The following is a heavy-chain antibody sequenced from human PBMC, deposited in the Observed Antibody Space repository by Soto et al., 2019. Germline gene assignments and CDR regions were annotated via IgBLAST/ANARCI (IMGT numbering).Heavy chain of an antibody. CDR3: TSHSPEDMIRK. V-gene: IGHV3-73*02. CDR1: GFTFSGSP. J-gene: IGHJ4*02. Sequence: EVQLVESGGGLVQPGGSLKLSCAASGFTFSGSPIHWVRQASGEGLEWVGRIRSKTDDYATAYAASVKGRFTISRDDSKNTAYLLLNSLRTEDTAMYYCTSHSPEDMIRKWGQGTLVTVSS. CDR2: IRSKTDDYAT. D-gene: IGHD2-15*01.